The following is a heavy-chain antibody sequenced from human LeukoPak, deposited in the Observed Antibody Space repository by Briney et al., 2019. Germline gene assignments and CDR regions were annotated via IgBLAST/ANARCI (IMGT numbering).Heavy chain of an antibody. J-gene: IGHJ5*02. CDR2: ISHSGGGT. CDR1: GFTFSSYA. CDR3: ARDQSP. Sequence: GGSLRLSCAASGFTFSSYAISWVRQAPGKGLEWVSGISHSGGGTYYADSVKGRFTISRDNSKSTLYLQMNSLRAEDTAVYYCARDQSPWGQGTLVTVSS. V-gene: IGHV3-23*01.